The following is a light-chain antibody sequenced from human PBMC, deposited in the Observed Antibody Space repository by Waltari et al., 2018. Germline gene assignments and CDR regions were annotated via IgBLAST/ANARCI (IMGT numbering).Light chain of an antibody. CDR2: AAS. CDR1: QSISSH. CDR3: QQYGSSPRT. V-gene: IGKV1-39*01. Sequence: DIQMTQSPSSLSASVGDRVTITCRAGQSISSHLNWYQQKPGEAPKLLIFAASSLKSGVPSRFSGSGSGTDFTLTISRLEPEDFAVYYCQQYGSSPRTFGQGTRVEIK. J-gene: IGKJ1*01.